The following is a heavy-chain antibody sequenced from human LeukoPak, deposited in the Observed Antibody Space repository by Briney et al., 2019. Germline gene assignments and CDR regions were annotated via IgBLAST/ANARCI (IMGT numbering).Heavy chain of an antibody. J-gene: IGHJ6*03. CDR1: GYSFTSGHY. V-gene: IGHV4-4*07. D-gene: IGHD3-10*01. Sequence: SETLSLTCSVSGYSFTSGHYWGWIRQPAGKGLEWIGRIYTSGSTNYNPSLKSRVTMSVDTSKNQFSLKLSSVTAADTAVYYCARGGLNYYGSGSYYGAMAYYYYYMDVWGKGTTVTVSS. CDR3: ARGGLNYYGSGSYYGAMAYYYYYMDV. CDR2: IYTSGST.